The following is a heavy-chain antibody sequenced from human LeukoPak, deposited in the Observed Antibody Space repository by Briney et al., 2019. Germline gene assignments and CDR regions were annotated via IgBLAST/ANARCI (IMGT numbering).Heavy chain of an antibody. Sequence: PGGSLRLSCAASGFTFSSYWMHWVRQAPGKGLEWVSVIYSGGSTYYADSVKGRFTISRDNSKNTLYLQMNSLRAEDTAVYYCASGPSGYSSSGAFDIWGQGTMVTVSS. CDR2: IYSGGST. J-gene: IGHJ3*02. CDR3: ASGPSGYSSSGAFDI. CDR1: GFTFSSYW. D-gene: IGHD6-13*01. V-gene: IGHV3-66*01.